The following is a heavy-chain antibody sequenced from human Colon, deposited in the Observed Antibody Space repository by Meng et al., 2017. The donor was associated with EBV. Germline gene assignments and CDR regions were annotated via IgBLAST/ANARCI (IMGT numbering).Heavy chain of an antibody. CDR2: IDYSGST. Sequence: LHASGRGLVKASRTLAITCTVSGGSVSSGGYHWTWIRQHPGKGLEWFGHIDYSGSTFYNPYLKRLIIISIDTSKNQFSLNLRSVTAADTAVYYCAGVSSGWDYFDYWGQGTLVTVSS. CDR3: AGVSSGWDYFDY. CDR1: GGSVSSGGYH. D-gene: IGHD6-19*01. V-gene: IGHV4-31*01. J-gene: IGHJ4*02.